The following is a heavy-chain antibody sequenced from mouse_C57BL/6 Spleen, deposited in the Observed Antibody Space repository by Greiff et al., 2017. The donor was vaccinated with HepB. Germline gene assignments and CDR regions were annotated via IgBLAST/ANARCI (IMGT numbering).Heavy chain of an antibody. V-gene: IGHV3-6*01. CDR2: ISYDGSN. Sequence: EVQLLESGPGLVKPSQSLSLTCSVTGYSITSGYYWNWIRQFPGNKLEWMGYISYDGSNNYNPSLKNRISITRDTSKNQFFLKLNSVTTEDTATYYCARRPYFDVWGTGTTVTVSS. J-gene: IGHJ1*03. CDR3: ARRPYFDV. CDR1: GYSITSGYY.